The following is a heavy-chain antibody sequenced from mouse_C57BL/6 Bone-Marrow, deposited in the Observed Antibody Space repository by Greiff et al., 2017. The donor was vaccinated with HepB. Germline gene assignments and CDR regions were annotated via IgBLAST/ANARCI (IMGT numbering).Heavy chain of an antibody. J-gene: IGHJ2*01. V-gene: IGHV6-3*01. CDR3: TGDGNPL. Sequence: EVMLVESGGGLVQPGGSMKLSCVASGFTFSNYWMNWVRQSPEKGLEWVAQIRLKSDNYATHYAESVKGRFTISRDDSKSSFYLQMNNLRAEDTESYYCTGDGNPLWGQGTTLTVSS. CDR1: GFTFSNYW. CDR2: IRLKSDNYAT. D-gene: IGHD2-1*01.